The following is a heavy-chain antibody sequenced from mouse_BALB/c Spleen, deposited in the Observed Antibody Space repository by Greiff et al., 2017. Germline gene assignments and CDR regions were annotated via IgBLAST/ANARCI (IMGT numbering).Heavy chain of an antibody. CDR2: IDPENGNT. Sequence: VQLKESGAELVRPGALVKLSCKASGFNIKDYYMHWVKQRPEQGLEWIGWIDPENGNTIYDPKFQGKASITADTSSNTAYLQLSSLTSEDTAVYYCVFPSGNYFDYWGQGTTLTVSS. CDR3: VFPSGNYFDY. CDR1: GFNIKDYY. D-gene: IGHD1-1*02. J-gene: IGHJ2*01. V-gene: IGHV14-1*02.